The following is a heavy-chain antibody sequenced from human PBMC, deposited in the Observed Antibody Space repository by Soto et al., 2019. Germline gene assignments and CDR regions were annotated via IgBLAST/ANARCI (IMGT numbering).Heavy chain of an antibody. CDR3: ASAGPNQGYYYYYYMDV. CDR1: GGTFSSYT. J-gene: IGHJ6*03. Sequence: SVKVSFKASGGTFSSYTISWVRQAPGQGLEWMGRIIPILGIANYAQKLQGRVTITADKSTSTAYMELSSLRSEDTAVYYCASAGPNQGYYYYYYMDVWGKGTTVTVSS. CDR2: IIPILGIA. V-gene: IGHV1-69*02. D-gene: IGHD2-8*01.